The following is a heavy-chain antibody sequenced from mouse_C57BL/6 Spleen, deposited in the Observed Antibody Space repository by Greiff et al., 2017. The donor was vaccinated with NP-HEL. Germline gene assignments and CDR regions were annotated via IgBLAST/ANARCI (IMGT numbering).Heavy chain of an antibody. CDR1: GYTFTDYN. CDR3: ARARDDYDGYFDV. CDR2: INPNNGGT. J-gene: IGHJ1*03. Sequence: EVQLQQSGPELVKPGASVKIPCKASGYTFTDYNMDWVKQSHGKSLEWIGDINPNNGGTIYNQKFKGKATLTVDKSSSTAYMELRSLTSDDTAVYYCARARDDYDGYFDVWGTGTTVTVSA. V-gene: IGHV1-18*01. D-gene: IGHD2-4*01.